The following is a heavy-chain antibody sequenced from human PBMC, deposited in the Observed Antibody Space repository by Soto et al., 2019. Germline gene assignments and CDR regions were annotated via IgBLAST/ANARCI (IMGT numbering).Heavy chain of an antibody. D-gene: IGHD3-16*02. CDR1: GYSISSGYY. V-gene: IGHV4-38-2*01. CDR2: IYHSGST. Sequence: PSEPLSLTCAVSGYSISSGYYWGWIRQPPGKGLEWIGSIYHSGSTYYNPSLKSRVTISVGTSKNQFSLKLSSVTAADTAVYYCAIGGYDYVWGSYRYLYYYGMDVWGQGTTVTVSS. CDR3: AIGGYDYVWGSYRYLYYYGMDV. J-gene: IGHJ6*02.